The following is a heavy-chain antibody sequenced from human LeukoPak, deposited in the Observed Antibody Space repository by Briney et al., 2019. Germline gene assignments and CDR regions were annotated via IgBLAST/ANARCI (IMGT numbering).Heavy chain of an antibody. J-gene: IGHJ6*02. CDR2: ISSNGGIT. Sequence: GGSLRLSCAASGFTFSNYAMHWVRQAPGKGLGYVSAISSNGGITYYAKSVEGRFTISRDNSKNTLHLQMGSLRAEDVAVYYCARDQLILSYYYGMDVWGQGTTVTVSS. V-gene: IGHV3-64*01. CDR1: GFTFSNYA. CDR3: ARDQLILSYYYGMDV. D-gene: IGHD2-15*01.